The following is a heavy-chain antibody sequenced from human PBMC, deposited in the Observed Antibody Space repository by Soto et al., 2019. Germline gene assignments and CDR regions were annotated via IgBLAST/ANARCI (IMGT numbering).Heavy chain of an antibody. CDR2: INHSGST. V-gene: IGHV4-34*01. CDR3: ARGNIRSWYGIHYYHYGMDV. CDR1: GGSFSGYY. D-gene: IGHD6-13*01. Sequence: PSETLSLTCAVYGGSFSGYYWSWIRQPPGKGLEWIGEINHSGSTNYNPSLKSRVTISVDTSKNQFSLKLSSVTAADTAVYYCARGNIRSWYGIHYYHYGMDVWGHGTTVTVYS. J-gene: IGHJ6*02.